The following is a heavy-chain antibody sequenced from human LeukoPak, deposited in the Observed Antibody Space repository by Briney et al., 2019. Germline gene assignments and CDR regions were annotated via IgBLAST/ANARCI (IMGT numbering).Heavy chain of an antibody. CDR1: GFTFNSYG. CDR3: AKGPGIAAAGRGDYFDY. Sequence: GGSLRLSCAGSGFTFNSYGMHWVRQAPGKGLEWVAVISYDGRNKFYADSVKGRFTISRDNSKNTLYLQMNSLRAEDTAVYYFAKGPGIAAAGRGDYFDYWGQGTLVTVSS. V-gene: IGHV3-30*18. J-gene: IGHJ4*02. CDR2: ISYDGRNK. D-gene: IGHD6-13*01.